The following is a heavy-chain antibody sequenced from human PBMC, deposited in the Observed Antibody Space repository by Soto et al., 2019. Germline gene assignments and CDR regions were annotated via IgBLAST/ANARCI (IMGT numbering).Heavy chain of an antibody. CDR3: ARRGPGTYFDY. Sequence: GGSLRLSCAASGFTFSSYGMHWVRQAPGKGLEWVAVISYDGSNKYYADSVKGRFTISRDNSKNTLYLQMNSLRAEDTAVYYCARRGPGTYFDYWGQGTLVTVSS. CDR1: GFTFSSYG. CDR2: ISYDGSNK. V-gene: IGHV3-30*03. D-gene: IGHD6-13*01. J-gene: IGHJ4*02.